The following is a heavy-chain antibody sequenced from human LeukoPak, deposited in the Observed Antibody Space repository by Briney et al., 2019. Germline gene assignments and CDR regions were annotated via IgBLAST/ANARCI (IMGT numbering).Heavy chain of an antibody. V-gene: IGHV3-30*18. Sequence: PGGSLRLSCAASGFTFSSYGMHWVRQAPGKGLEWVAVISYDGSNKYYADSVKGRFTISRDNSKNTLYLQMNSLRAEDTAVYYCAKDSDGPEIWGQGTMVTVSS. CDR2: ISYDGSNK. CDR3: AKDSDGPEI. D-gene: IGHD5-24*01. CDR1: GFTFSSYG. J-gene: IGHJ3*02.